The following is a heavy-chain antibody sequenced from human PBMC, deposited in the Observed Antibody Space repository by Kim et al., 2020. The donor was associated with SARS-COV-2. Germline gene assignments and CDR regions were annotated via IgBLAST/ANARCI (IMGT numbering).Heavy chain of an antibody. CDR2: IYTRGRT. CDR1: GDSLSSDY. D-gene: IGHD3-16*02. J-gene: IGHJ4*02. Sequence: SETLSLTCTVSGDSLSSDYWSWNRQPAGKGLEWFGRIYTRGRTNYYPSLQSRVTMSLDMSTNQFSLKLRSVAAAATAAYYCAGALGHCGQGTMVTFSS. V-gene: IGHV4-4*07. CDR3: AGALGH.